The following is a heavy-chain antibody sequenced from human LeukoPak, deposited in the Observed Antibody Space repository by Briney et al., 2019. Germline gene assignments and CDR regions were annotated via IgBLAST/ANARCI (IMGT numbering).Heavy chain of an antibody. V-gene: IGHV3-30*01. Sequence: PGGSLRLSCAVSGFTFSSYTVHWVRQAPGKGLEWVSVISYDGNNKYYADSVKGRFTISRDNSKNTLFLQMNGLRAEDTAVYYCARGSNVLDYWGQGTLVTVPS. CDR2: ISYDGNNK. J-gene: IGHJ4*02. CDR3: ARGSNVLDY. CDR1: GFTFSSYT.